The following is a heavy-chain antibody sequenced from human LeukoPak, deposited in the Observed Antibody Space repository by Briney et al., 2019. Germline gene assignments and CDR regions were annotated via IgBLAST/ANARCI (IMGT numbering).Heavy chain of an antibody. CDR3: ANSRGYGSGNL. Sequence: PGGSLRLSCAASGFTFSSSAMSWVRQAPGKGLEWISAVSGSGDRTYYAGSVKGRFTISRDNSKNIVYLRMNSLRAEDTAVYFCANSRGYGSGNLWGQGTLVTVSS. V-gene: IGHV3-23*01. CDR1: GFTFSSSA. D-gene: IGHD3-10*01. CDR2: VSGSGDRT. J-gene: IGHJ4*02.